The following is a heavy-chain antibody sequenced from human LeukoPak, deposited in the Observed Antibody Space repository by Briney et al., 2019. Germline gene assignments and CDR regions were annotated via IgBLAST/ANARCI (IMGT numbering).Heavy chain of an antibody. CDR3: ARDCPEYYYDSSSYYPLY. D-gene: IGHD3-22*01. CDR1: GGTFSSYA. J-gene: IGHJ4*02. Sequence: SVKVSCKASGGTFSSYAISWVRQAPGQGLEWMGRIIPIFGIANYAQKFQGRVTITADKSTSTAYMELSSLRSEDTAVYYCARDCPEYYYDSSSYYPLYWGQGTLVTVSS. V-gene: IGHV1-69*04. CDR2: IIPIFGIA.